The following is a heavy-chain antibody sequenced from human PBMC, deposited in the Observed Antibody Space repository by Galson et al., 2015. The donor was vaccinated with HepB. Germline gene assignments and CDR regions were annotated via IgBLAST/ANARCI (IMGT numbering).Heavy chain of an antibody. CDR3: AHRLRSNWNDVSWFDP. V-gene: IGHV2-5*02. CDR1: GFSLSTSGVG. Sequence: PALVKPTQTLTLTCTFSGFSLSTSGVGVGWIRQPPGKALEWLALIYWDDDKRYSPSLKSRLTITKDTSKNQVVLTMTNMDPVDTATYYCAHRLRSNWNDVSWFDPWGQGTLVTVSS. CDR2: IYWDDDK. J-gene: IGHJ5*02. D-gene: IGHD1-1*01.